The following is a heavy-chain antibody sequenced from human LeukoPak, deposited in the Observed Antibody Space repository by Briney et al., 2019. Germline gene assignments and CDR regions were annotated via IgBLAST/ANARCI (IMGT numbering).Heavy chain of an antibody. V-gene: IGHV3-30*18. D-gene: IGHD3-22*01. Sequence: GGSLRLSCAASGFIFSSYGMHWVRQAPGKGLEWVAGISSDESEEFYVGSVKGRFITSRDSSKSMLYLQMNSLRIEDTAVYYCAKGGVSSAYHPVDYWGQGTLVTVSS. CDR3: AKGGVSSAYHPVDY. J-gene: IGHJ4*02. CDR1: GFIFSSYG. CDR2: ISSDESEE.